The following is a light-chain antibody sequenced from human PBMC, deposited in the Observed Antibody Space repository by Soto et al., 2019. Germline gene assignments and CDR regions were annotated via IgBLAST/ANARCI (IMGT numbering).Light chain of an antibody. J-gene: IGKJ1*01. Sequence: DIQMTQSPSTLSASVGDSVTISCRASQSVSTWLAWYQQKPGRPPKLLIYKASTLQSGVQSRFSGIGSGQEFLYPNRSLPXXXXXXXXXHSTWAFGQGTKVDIK. CDR2: KAS. V-gene: IGKV1-5*03. CDR3: HSTWA. CDR1: QSVSTW.